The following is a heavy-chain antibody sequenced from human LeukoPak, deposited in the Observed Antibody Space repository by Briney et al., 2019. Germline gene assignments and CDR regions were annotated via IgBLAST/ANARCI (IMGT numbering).Heavy chain of an antibody. CDR3: AKTKLGWLLFDF. V-gene: IGHV4-38-2*01. Sequence: GSLRLSCAASGFIFSDHYIDWVRQSPEKGLEWIGSIFHNGNAFYSPSLQSRVTMSLDTSKSQFYLRLTSVTAADTALYYCAKTKLGWLLFDFWGQGSLVTVSS. CDR1: GFIFSDHY. D-gene: IGHD3-9*01. CDR2: IFHNGNA. J-gene: IGHJ4*02.